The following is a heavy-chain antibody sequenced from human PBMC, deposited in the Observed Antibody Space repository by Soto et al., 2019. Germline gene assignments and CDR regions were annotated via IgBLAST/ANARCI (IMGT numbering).Heavy chain of an antibody. CDR1: GGTFSSYA. Sequence: GASVKVSCKASGGTFSSYAISWVLQAPGQGLEWMGGIIPIFGTANYAQKFQGRVTITADESTSTAYMELSSLRSEDTAVYYCARDIVVVVAATPYYYYGMDVWGQGTTVTVSS. CDR3: ARDIVVVVAATPYYYYGMDV. J-gene: IGHJ6*02. CDR2: IIPIFGTA. V-gene: IGHV1-69*13. D-gene: IGHD2-15*01.